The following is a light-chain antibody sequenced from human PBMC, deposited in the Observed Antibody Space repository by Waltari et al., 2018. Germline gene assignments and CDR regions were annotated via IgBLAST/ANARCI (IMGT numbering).Light chain of an antibody. CDR2: GSS. CDR1: QSASSN. CDR3: QQYNNWLPST. J-gene: IGKJ2*01. Sequence: EIVTTQSSATLSVSPGERAITSCRASQSASSNLSWYQQKPGQAPSLLIYGSSTRSTGIPPWCSGSGSWTEFTLTISSLQSEDFAVYYCQQYNNWLPSTFGQGTKLEIK. V-gene: IGKV3-15*01.